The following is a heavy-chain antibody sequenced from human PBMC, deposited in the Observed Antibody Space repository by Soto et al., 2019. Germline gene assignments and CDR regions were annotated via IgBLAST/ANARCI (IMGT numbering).Heavy chain of an antibody. J-gene: IGHJ6*02. Sequence: GSLRLSCAASGFTFSSYGMHWVRQAPGKGLEWVAVIWYDGSNKYYADSVKGRFTISRDNSKNTLYLQMNSLRAEDTAVYYCAREYREYQLLAYYYYGMDVWGQGTTVTVSS. CDR2: IWYDGSNK. CDR1: GFTFSSYG. CDR3: AREYREYQLLAYYYYGMDV. D-gene: IGHD2-2*01. V-gene: IGHV3-33*01.